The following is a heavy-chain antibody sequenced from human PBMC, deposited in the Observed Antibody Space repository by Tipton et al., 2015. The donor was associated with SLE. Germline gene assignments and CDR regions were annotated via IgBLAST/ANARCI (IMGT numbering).Heavy chain of an antibody. D-gene: IGHD3-10*01. Sequence: TLSLTCAVSGYSISIDYYWGWIRQPPGKGLEWIGHIYTSGSTNYNPSLKSRVTISVDTSKNQFSLKLSSVTAADTAVYYCASLYYGLGVLDYWGQGTLVTVSS. CDR1: GYSISIDYY. CDR3: ASLYYGLGVLDY. CDR2: IYTSGST. V-gene: IGHV4-38-2*01. J-gene: IGHJ4*02.